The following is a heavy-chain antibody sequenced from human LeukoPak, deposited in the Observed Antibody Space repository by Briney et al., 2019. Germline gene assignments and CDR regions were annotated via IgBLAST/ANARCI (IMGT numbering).Heavy chain of an antibody. Sequence: ASVKVSCKASGYTFISYYMHWVRQAPGQGLEWMGIINPSGGSTSYAQKFQGRVTMTRDTSTSTVYMELSSLRSEDTAVYYCARDPGYDFWSGYYTTAQLDYWGQGTLVTVSS. V-gene: IGHV1-46*03. CDR3: ARDPGYDFWSGYYTTAQLDY. D-gene: IGHD3-3*01. CDR2: INPSGGST. CDR1: GYTFISYY. J-gene: IGHJ4*02.